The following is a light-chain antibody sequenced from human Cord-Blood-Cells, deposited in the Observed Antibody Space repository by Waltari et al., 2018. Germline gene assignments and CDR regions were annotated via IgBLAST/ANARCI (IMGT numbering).Light chain of an antibody. Sequence: QSALTQPASVSGSPGQSITISCTGTSSDVGGYNYVSWYQQHPGKAPKLMIYEVSNRPSGVSNRVSGSKSGNTASLTISGLQAEDEADYYCSSYTSSSTPGVFGGGTKLTVL. J-gene: IGLJ2*01. CDR2: EVS. CDR1: SSDVGGYNY. CDR3: SSYTSSSTPGV. V-gene: IGLV2-14*01.